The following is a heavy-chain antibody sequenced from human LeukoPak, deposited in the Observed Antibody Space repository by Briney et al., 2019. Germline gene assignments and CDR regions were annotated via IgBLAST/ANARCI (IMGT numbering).Heavy chain of an antibody. D-gene: IGHD2-2*01. CDR1: GYTFTSYG. Sequence: ASVKVSCKASGYTFTSYGISWVRQAPGKGLEWMGGFDPEDGETIYAQKFQGRVTMTEDTSTDTAYMGPSSLRSEDTAVYYCATLTGYCSSTSCAPWGQGTLVTVSS. V-gene: IGHV1-24*01. CDR2: FDPEDGET. CDR3: ATLTGYCSSTSCAP. J-gene: IGHJ5*02.